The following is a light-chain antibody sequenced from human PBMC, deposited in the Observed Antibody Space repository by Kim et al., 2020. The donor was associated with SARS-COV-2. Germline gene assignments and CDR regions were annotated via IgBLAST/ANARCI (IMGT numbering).Light chain of an antibody. Sequence: QPASVSGSPGQSITISCTGTSSDVGGYNYVSWYQQHPGKAPKLMIYDVSDRPSGVSNRFSGSKSGNTASLTISGLQAEDEADYYCSSYTYSSTLYV. V-gene: IGLV2-14*03. J-gene: IGLJ1*01. CDR1: SSDVGGYNY. CDR2: DVS. CDR3: SSYTYSSTLYV.